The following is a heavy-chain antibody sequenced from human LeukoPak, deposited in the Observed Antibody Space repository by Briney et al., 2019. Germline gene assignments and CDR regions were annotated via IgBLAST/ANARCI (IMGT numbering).Heavy chain of an antibody. D-gene: IGHD6-19*01. V-gene: IGHV4-39*01. Sequence: PSETLSLTCTVSGGSISSSSYYWGWIRQPPGKGAEFIGNIYYTGSTYYNPSLKSRVTISVDTSKSQISLRLSSVTAADTAVYYCARLAGDYFDYWGQGTLVTVSS. CDR3: ARLAGDYFDY. J-gene: IGHJ4*02. CDR2: IYYTGST. CDR1: GGSISSSSYY.